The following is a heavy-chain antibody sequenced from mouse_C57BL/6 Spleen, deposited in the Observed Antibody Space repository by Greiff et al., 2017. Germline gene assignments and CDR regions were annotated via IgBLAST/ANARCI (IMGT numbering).Heavy chain of an antibody. CDR2: ISSGSSTI. V-gene: IGHV5-17*01. CDR3: ARDYYYGSSYVHY. J-gene: IGHJ2*01. CDR1: GFTFSDYG. Sequence: EVKVVESGGGLVKPGGSLKLSCAASGFTFSDYGMHWVRQAPEQGLEWVAYISSGSSTIYYADTVKGRFTISRDNAKNTLFLQMTSLRSEDTAMYYCARDYYYGSSYVHYWGQGTTLTVSS. D-gene: IGHD1-1*01.